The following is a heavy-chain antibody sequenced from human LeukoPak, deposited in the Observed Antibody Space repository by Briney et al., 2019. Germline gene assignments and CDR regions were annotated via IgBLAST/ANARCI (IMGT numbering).Heavy chain of an antibody. J-gene: IGHJ3*02. V-gene: IGHV1-69*04. D-gene: IGHD3-9*01. Sequence: ASVKVSCKASGGTFSSYAISWVRQAPGQGLEWMGRIIPILGIANYAQKFQGRVTITADKPTSTAYMELSSLRSEDTAVYYCARDLRGYYDILTGYPRGAFDIWGQGTMVTVSS. CDR3: ARDLRGYYDILTGYPRGAFDI. CDR1: GGTFSSYA. CDR2: IIPILGIA.